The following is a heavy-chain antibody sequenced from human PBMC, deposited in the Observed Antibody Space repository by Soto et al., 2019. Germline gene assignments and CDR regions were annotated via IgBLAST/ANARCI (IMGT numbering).Heavy chain of an antibody. J-gene: IGHJ3*02. CDR2: IYHSGST. Sequence: PSENLSLTCDVSGGSISSGGYSWRWIRQPPGKGLEWIGYIYHSGSTYYNPSLKSRVTISVDRSKNQFSLKLSSVTAADTAVYYCARSVLLRQPNYAFDIWGQGTMVTVSS. V-gene: IGHV4-30-2*01. CDR1: GGSISSGGYS. CDR3: ARSVLLRQPNYAFDI. D-gene: IGHD3-10*01.